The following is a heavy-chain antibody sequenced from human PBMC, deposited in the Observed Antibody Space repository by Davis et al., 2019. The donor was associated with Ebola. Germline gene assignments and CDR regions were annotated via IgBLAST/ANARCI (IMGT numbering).Heavy chain of an antibody. CDR1: GGSISSGGYY. CDR3: ARGQVMITFGGVMWTWFDP. D-gene: IGHD3-16*01. CDR2: IYYSGST. J-gene: IGHJ5*02. Sequence: SETLSLTCTVSGGSISSGGYYWSWIRQPPGKGLEWIGYIYYSGSTNYNPSLKSRVTISVDTSKNQFSLKLSSVTAADTAVYYCARGQVMITFGGVMWTWFDPWGQGTLVTVSS. V-gene: IGHV4-61*08.